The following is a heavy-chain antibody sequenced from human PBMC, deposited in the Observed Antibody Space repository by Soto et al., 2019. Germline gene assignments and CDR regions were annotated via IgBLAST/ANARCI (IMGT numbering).Heavy chain of an antibody. J-gene: IGHJ4*02. V-gene: IGHV4-59*08. CDR3: AGLAIPMFGGVIIRYFDT. CDR2: IYYSGST. D-gene: IGHD3-10*02. Sequence: SETLSLSCTVSGGSISSYYWSWIRQPPGKGLEWIGYIYYSGSTNYNPSLKSRVTISVDTSKNQFSLKLSSVTAADTAVYYCAGLAIPMFGGVIIRYFDTWGQGTLVTVSS. CDR1: GGSISSYY.